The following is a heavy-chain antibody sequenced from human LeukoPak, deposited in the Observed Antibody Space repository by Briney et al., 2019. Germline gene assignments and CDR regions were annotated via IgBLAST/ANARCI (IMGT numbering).Heavy chain of an antibody. CDR1: GGSISSGGYY. CDR3: ARAYNNSYYEYFHY. V-gene: IGHV4-30-2*01. J-gene: IGHJ1*01. D-gene: IGHD1-26*01. CDR2: IYHSGST. Sequence: PSQTLSLTCTVSGGSISSGGYYWSWIRQPPGKGLEWIGYIYHSGSTYYNPSLKSRVTISVDRSKNQFSLKLSSVTAADTAVYYCARAYNNSYYEYFHYWGQGTLVTVSS.